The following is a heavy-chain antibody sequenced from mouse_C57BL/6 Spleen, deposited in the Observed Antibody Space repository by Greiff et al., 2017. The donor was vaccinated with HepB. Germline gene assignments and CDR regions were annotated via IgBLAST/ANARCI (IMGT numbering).Heavy chain of an antibody. CDR3: ARPMPLYDYFDY. Sequence: EVKLKESGGGLVKPGGSLKLSCAASGFTFSDYGMHWVRQAPEKGLEWVAYISSGSSTIYYAGTVKGRFTISRDNAKNTLFLQMTSLRSEDTAMYYCARPMPLYDYFDYWGQGTTLTVSS. CDR2: ISSGSSTI. D-gene: IGHD2-12*01. V-gene: IGHV5-17*01. CDR1: GFTFSDYG. J-gene: IGHJ2*01.